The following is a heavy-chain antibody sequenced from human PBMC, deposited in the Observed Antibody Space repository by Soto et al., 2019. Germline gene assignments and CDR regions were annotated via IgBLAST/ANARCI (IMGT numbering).Heavy chain of an antibody. Sequence: ASVKVSCKASGYTFTGYYMYWVRQAPGQGLEWMGWINPNSGGTNYAQKFQGRVTMTRDTSISTAYMELSRLTSDDTAVYYCARDRFMGSDAFDIWGQGXMVTV. CDR3: ARDRFMGSDAFDI. CDR2: INPNSGGT. CDR1: GYTFTGYY. D-gene: IGHD3-3*01. V-gene: IGHV1-2*02. J-gene: IGHJ3*02.